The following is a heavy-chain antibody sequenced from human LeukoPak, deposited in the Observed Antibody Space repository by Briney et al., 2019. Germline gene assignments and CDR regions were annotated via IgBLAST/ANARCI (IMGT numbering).Heavy chain of an antibody. CDR2: IYSGGST. D-gene: IGHD4-17*01. CDR1: GFTVSSNY. J-gene: IGHJ6*03. V-gene: IGHV3-53*01. Sequence: GGSLRLSCAASGFTVSSNYMSWVRQAPGKGLEWVSVIYSGGSTYYADSVKGRFTISRDNSKNTLYLQMNSLRAEDTAVYYCARNTYGDYDYYCYYYMDVWGKGTTVTVSS. CDR3: ARNTYGDYDYYCYYYMDV.